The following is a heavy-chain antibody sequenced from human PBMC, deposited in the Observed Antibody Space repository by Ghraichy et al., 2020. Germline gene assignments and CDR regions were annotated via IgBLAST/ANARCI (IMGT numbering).Heavy chain of an antibody. CDR1: GFTFSSYA. CDR2: ISYDGSNK. D-gene: IGHD3-3*01. J-gene: IGHJ6*02. Sequence: GGSLRLSCAASGFTFSSYAMHWVRQAPGKGLEWVAVISYDGSNKYYADSVKGRFTISRDNSKNTLYLQMNSLRAEDTAVYYCARDRDFWSGPSGMDVWGQGTTVTVSS. V-gene: IGHV3-30-3*01. CDR3: ARDRDFWSGPSGMDV.